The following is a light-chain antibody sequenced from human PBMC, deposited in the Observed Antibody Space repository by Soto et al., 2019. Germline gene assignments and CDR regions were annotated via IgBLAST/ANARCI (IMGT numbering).Light chain of an antibody. Sequence: QSVLTQPPSVSAAPGQKVTISCSGSSSNIGNNYVSWYQQLPGTAPKLLIYDNNKRPSGSPARFSGSKSGTSATLGITGLQTGDEADYYCGTWDSSLSAWVFGGGTKVTVL. J-gene: IGLJ3*02. CDR3: GTWDSSLSAWV. V-gene: IGLV1-51*01. CDR2: DNN. CDR1: SSNIGNNY.